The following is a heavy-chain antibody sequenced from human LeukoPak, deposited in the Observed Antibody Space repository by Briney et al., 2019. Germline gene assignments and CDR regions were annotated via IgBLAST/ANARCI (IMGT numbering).Heavy chain of an antibody. D-gene: IGHD3-10*01. CDR1: GGSISTYF. CDR3: ARGRGTDYYGSGSYYGY. CDR2: IYYTGST. J-gene: IGHJ4*02. V-gene: IGHV4-59*01. Sequence: SETLSLTCTVSGGSISTYFWSWVRQPPGKGLEWIGYIYYTGSTNYNPSLKSRLTISVDTSKNQFSLKLSSVTAADTAVYYCARGRGTDYYGSGSYYGYWGQGTLVTVSS.